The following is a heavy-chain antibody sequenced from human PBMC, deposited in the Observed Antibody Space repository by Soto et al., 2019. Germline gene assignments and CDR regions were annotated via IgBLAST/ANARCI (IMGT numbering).Heavy chain of an antibody. CDR3: AKGSGHVRVYYYGMDV. V-gene: IGHV4-34*01. Sequence: QVQLQQWGAGLLKPSETLSLTCAVYGGSFSGYYWSWIRQPPGKGLEWIGEINHSGSTNYNPSLKSRVTISVDTSKNQFSLKLSSVTAADTAVYYCAKGSGHVRVYYYGMDVWGQGTTVTVSS. D-gene: IGHD5-12*01. J-gene: IGHJ6*02. CDR1: GGSFSGYY. CDR2: INHSGST.